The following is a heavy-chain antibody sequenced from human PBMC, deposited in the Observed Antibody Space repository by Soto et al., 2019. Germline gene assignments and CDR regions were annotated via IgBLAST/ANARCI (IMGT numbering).Heavy chain of an antibody. V-gene: IGHV3-33*01. CDR2: IWYDGGNE. D-gene: IGHD1-26*01. CDR1: GFTFSSYG. J-gene: IGHJ6*02. CDR3: ARSGDTNPYYHHALDV. Sequence: QVQLVESGGGVVQPGRSLRLSCATSGFTFSSYGMHWVRQAPGKGLEWVAIIWYDGGNEYYADSVKGRFTISRDNSRYRLYLQMNSLRAEDTAVYYCARSGDTNPYYHHALDVWGQGTTVTVSS.